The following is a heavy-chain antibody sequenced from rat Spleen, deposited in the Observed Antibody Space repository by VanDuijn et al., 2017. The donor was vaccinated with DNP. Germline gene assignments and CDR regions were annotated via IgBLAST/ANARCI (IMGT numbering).Heavy chain of an antibody. CDR2: ISYIGST. J-gene: IGHJ1*01. CDR3: ARGLNYGGYIYSWYFDF. Sequence: EVQLQESGPGLVKPSQSLSLTCSVTGYSITSNYWGWIRKFPGNKMEWMGYISYIGSTGYNPSLKSRISITRDTSKNQFFLQLNSVTTEDTATYYCARGLNYGGYIYSWYFDFWGPGTMVTVSS. D-gene: IGHD1-11*01. V-gene: IGHV3-1*01. CDR1: GYSITSNY.